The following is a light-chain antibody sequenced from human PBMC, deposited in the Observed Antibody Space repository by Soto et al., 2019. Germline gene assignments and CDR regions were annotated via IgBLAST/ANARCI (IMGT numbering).Light chain of an antibody. CDR3: QQYGGSPRYT. CDR2: GAS. CDR1: QSVSSDY. J-gene: IGKJ2*01. V-gene: IGKV3-20*01. Sequence: EIVLTQSPGTLSLSPGKRATLSCRASQSVSSDYLAWYQQKPGQAPRLLIYGASSRATGIPDRFSGSGSGTDFTLTISRLEPEDFAVYYCQQYGGSPRYTFVQGTKLEIK.